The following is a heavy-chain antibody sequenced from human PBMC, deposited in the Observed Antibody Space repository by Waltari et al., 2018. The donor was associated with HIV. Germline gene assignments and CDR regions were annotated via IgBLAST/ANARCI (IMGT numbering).Heavy chain of an antibody. CDR3: ARFYPDTIFGANWFDP. J-gene: IGHJ5*02. D-gene: IGHD3-3*01. CDR1: GGSVNHGSYY. Sequence: QVQLQESGPGLVKPSETLSLTCTVSGGSVNHGSYYWRWIRQPPGKGLEWIGYVYYSGSTKYNPSLESRVAISIDTSKNQFSLKMSSVTAADTAVFYCARFYPDTIFGANWFDPWGQGTLVTVSS. V-gene: IGHV4-61*01. CDR2: VYYSGST.